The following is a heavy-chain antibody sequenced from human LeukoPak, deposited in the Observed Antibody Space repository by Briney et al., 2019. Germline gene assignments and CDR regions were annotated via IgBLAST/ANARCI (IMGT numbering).Heavy chain of an antibody. CDR2: ISAYNGNT. D-gene: IGHD2-15*01. CDR3: ARVWCSGGSCYSSRGAFDI. Sequence: GASVKVSCKASGYTFTSYGISWVRQAPGQGLEWMGWISAYNGNTNYAQKLQGRVTMTTDTSTSTAYMELRSLRSDDTAVYYCARVWCSGGSCYSSRGAFDIWGQGTMVTVSS. J-gene: IGHJ3*02. CDR1: GYTFTSYG. V-gene: IGHV1-18*01.